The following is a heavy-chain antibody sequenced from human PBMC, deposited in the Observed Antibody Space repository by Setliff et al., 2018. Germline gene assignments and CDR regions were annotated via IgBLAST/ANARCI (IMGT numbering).Heavy chain of an antibody. D-gene: IGHD6-19*01. V-gene: IGHV4-4*02. J-gene: IGHJ6*03. CDR2: INHSGNT. CDR1: GDSISSDNW. Sequence: SETLSLTCAVSGDSISSDNWWSWVRQPPEKGLEWIGEINHSGNTNYNPSLKSRVTISVDKSTNQFSLKLNSVTAADTAVYYCVRTDYSDGRYSMDVWGKGTTVTVSS. CDR3: VRTDYSDGRYSMDV.